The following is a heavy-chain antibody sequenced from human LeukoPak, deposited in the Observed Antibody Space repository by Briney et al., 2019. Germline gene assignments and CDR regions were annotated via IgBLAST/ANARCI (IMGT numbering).Heavy chain of an antibody. J-gene: IGHJ4*02. V-gene: IGHV3-11*04. Sequence: GGSLRLSCAASGFSFSDYYMSWIRQAPGKGLEWVSYISGSGRTIYYADSVKGRFTISRDNAKNSLYLQMNSLRAEDTAVYYCARFELDSGGYASNFDSWGQGTLVTVSS. CDR2: ISGSGRTI. CDR1: GFSFSDYY. CDR3: ARFELDSGGYASNFDS. D-gene: IGHD3-22*01.